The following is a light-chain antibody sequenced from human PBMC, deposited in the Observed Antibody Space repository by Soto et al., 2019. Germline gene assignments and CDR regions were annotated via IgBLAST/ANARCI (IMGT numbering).Light chain of an antibody. V-gene: IGLV2-14*03. Sequence: QSALTQPASVSGSPGQSIAISCTWTSSDVGAYNYVSWYQQHPGKAPKLLIYDVTNRPSWVSTRFFGSKSGDTASLTISGLQAEDEADYYCSSYTTSNTQVFGGGTKVTVL. CDR2: DVT. CDR1: SSDVGAYNY. J-gene: IGLJ2*01. CDR3: SSYTTSNTQV.